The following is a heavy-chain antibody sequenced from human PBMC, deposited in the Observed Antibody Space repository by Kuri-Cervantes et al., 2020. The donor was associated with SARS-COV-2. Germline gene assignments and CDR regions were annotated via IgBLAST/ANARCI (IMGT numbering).Heavy chain of an antibody. V-gene: IGHV4-59*01. D-gene: IGHD4-17*01. Sequence: ESLKISCTVSGGSISSSYWSWIRQPPGKGLEWIGYIYYSGSVSYNPSLMSRVTISVDTSKNQFSLRLTSVTAADTAVYYCTTVTPASVFDFWGQRTLVTVSS. CDR2: IYYSGSV. CDR1: GGSISSSY. J-gene: IGHJ4*02. CDR3: TTVTPASVFDF.